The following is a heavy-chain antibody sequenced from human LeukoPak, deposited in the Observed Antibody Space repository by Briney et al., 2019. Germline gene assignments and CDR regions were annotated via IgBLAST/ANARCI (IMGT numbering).Heavy chain of an antibody. V-gene: IGHV1-18*01. CDR2: ISAYNGNT. Sequence: ASVKVSRKASGYTFTSYGISWVRQAPGQGLEWMGWISAYNGNTNYAQKLQGRVTMTTDTSTSTAYMELRSLRSDDTAVYYCARVGVGYCSSTSCYTRFNWFDPWGQGTLVTVSS. D-gene: IGHD2-2*02. CDR1: GYTFTSYG. CDR3: ARVGVGYCSSTSCYTRFNWFDP. J-gene: IGHJ5*02.